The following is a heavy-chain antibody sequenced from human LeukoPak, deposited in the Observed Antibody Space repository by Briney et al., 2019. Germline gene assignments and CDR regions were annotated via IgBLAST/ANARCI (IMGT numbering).Heavy chain of an antibody. J-gene: IGHJ5*02. Sequence: PGGSLRLSCAASGFTFSSYAMSWVRQAPGKGLEWVSAISGSGGSTYYADSVKGRFTISRDNSKNTLYLQMNSLRAEETAVYYCAKDSWLSYDPRPCFDPWAQGTLVTV. D-gene: IGHD3-22*01. V-gene: IGHV3-23*01. CDR3: AKDSWLSYDPRPCFDP. CDR1: GFTFSSYA. CDR2: ISGSGGST.